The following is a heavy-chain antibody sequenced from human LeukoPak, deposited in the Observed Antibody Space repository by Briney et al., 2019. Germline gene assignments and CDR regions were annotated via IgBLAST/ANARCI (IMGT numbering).Heavy chain of an antibody. V-gene: IGHV1-2*02. J-gene: IGHJ4*02. CDR3: ARDTSGYGALIC. CDR2: INPNSGGT. D-gene: IGHD5-12*01. Sequence: ASVKVSCKASGYTFTGYYMHWVRQAPGQGLEWMGWINPNSGGTNYAQKFQGRVTMTRDTSISTAYMELSRLRSDDTAVYYCARDTSGYGALICWGQGTLVTVSS. CDR1: GYTFTGYY.